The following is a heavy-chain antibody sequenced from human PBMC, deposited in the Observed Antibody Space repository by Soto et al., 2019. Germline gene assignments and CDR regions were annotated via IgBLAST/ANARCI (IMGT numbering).Heavy chain of an antibody. J-gene: IGHJ6*02. CDR3: ARETLRFLEWLSRYYYYGMDV. D-gene: IGHD3-3*01. CDR1: GGSFSGYY. Sequence: PSETLSLTCAVYGGSFSGYYWSWIRQPPGKGLEWIGEINHSGSTNYNPSLKSRVTISVDTSKNQFSLKLSSVTAADTAVYYRARETLRFLEWLSRYYYYGMDVWGQGTTVTVSS. CDR2: INHSGST. V-gene: IGHV4-34*01.